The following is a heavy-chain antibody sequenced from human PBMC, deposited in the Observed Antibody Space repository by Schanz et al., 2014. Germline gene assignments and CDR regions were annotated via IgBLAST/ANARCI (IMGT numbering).Heavy chain of an antibody. CDR3: AREIPAGGHFDY. V-gene: IGHV3-30*04. Sequence: QVQLVESGGGVVQPGRSLRLSCAASGFTFSSYAMHWVRQAPGKGLEWVALLSYDGNNKYYADSVKGRFTISRDNSKNTLYLRMISLRAEDTAMFYCAREIPAGGHFDYWGQGTLVSVSS. CDR2: LSYDGNNK. J-gene: IGHJ4*02. CDR1: GFTFSSYA. D-gene: IGHD2-15*01.